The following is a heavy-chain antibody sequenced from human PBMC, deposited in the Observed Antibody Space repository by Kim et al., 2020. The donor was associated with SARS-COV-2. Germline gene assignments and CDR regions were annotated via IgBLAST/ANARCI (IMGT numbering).Heavy chain of an antibody. Sequence: ASVKVSCKASGYTFTSYDINWVRQATGQGLEWMGWMNPNSGNTGYAQKFQGRVTMTRNTSISTAYMELSSLRSEDTAVYYCARVFTMVRGVISPGYWGQGTLVTVSS. J-gene: IGHJ4*02. CDR2: MNPNSGNT. CDR3: ARVFTMVRGVISPGY. D-gene: IGHD3-10*01. CDR1: GYTFTSYD. V-gene: IGHV1-8*01.